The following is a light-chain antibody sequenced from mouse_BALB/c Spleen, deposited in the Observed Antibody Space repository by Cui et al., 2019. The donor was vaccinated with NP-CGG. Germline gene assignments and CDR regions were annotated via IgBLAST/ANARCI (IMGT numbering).Light chain of an antibody. Sequence: QAVVTQESALTTSHGETVTLTRRSSTGAVTTSNYDNWVQENPDHLFTGLIGGTNNRAPGVPARFSGSLIGDKAALTITGAQTEDEAIYFCALWYSNHWVFGGGTKLTVL. CDR2: GTN. CDR1: TGAVTTSNY. J-gene: IGLJ1*01. V-gene: IGLV1*01. CDR3: ALWYSNHWV.